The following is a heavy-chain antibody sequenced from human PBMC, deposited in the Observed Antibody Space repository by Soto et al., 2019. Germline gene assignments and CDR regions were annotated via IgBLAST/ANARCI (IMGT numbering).Heavy chain of an antibody. V-gene: IGHV1-69*12. CDR2: IIPIFGTA. CDR3: ATTGMGNYYYGLDV. Sequence: QVQLVQSGAEVKKPGSSVKVSCKASGGTFSRYAITWVRQAPGQGLEWMGGIIPIFGTANYAQKFQGRVTITADDSTSTAYMELSSLRSEDTAVFYCATTGMGNYYYGLDVWGQGTTVTVSS. CDR1: GGTFSRYA. D-gene: IGHD7-27*01. J-gene: IGHJ6*02.